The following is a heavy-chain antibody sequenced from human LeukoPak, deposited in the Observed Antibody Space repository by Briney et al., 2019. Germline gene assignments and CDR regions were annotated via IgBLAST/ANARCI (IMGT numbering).Heavy chain of an antibody. CDR1: GGSFSGYY. V-gene: IGHV4-34*01. Sequence: PSETLSLTCAVYGGSFSGYYWSWIRQPPGKGLEWIGEINHSGSTNYNPSLKSRVTISVDTSKNQFSLKLSSVTAADTAVYYCARLYGDYPNDAFDIWGQGTMVTVSS. CDR2: INHSGST. J-gene: IGHJ3*02. D-gene: IGHD4-17*01. CDR3: ARLYGDYPNDAFDI.